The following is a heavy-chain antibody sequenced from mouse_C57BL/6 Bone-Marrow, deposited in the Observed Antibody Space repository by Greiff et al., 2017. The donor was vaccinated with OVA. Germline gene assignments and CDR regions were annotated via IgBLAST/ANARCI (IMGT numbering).Heavy chain of an antibody. Sequence: EVQLQESVAELVRPGASVKLSCTASGFNIKNTYMHWVKQRPEQGLEWIGRIDPANGNTKYAPKFQGKATITADTSSNTAYLQLSSLTSEDTAIYYCASRYYGSKDYYAMDYWGQGTSVTVSS. J-gene: IGHJ4*01. D-gene: IGHD1-1*01. CDR3: ASRYYGSKDYYAMDY. CDR2: IDPANGNT. V-gene: IGHV14-3*01. CDR1: GFNIKNTY.